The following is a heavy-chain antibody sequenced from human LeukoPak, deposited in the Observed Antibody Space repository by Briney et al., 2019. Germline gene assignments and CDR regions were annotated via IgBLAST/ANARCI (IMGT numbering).Heavy chain of an antibody. Sequence: PSETLSLTCAVYGGSFSGYSWSWIRQPPGKGLEWIGYIYHSGSTYYNPSLKSRVTISVDRSKNQFSLKLSSVTAADTAVYYCARDAGRDGMTFDIWGQGTMVTVSS. CDR3: ARDAGRDGMTFDI. D-gene: IGHD1-26*01. CDR1: GGSFSGYS. V-gene: IGHV4-30-2*01. J-gene: IGHJ3*02. CDR2: IYHSGST.